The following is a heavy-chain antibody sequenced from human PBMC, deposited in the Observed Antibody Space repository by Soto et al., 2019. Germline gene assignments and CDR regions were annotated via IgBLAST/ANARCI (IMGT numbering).Heavy chain of an antibody. CDR2: ISYDGSNK. V-gene: IGHV3-30*18. CDR1: GFTFSSYG. D-gene: IGHD3-22*01. J-gene: IGHJ4*02. Sequence: PGGSLRLSCAASGFTFSSYGMHWVRQAPGKGLEWVAVISYDGSNKYYADSVKGRFTISRDNSKNTLYLQMNSLRAEDTAVYYCANSRGGGYYLLGFYWGQGTLVTVSS. CDR3: ANSRGGGYYLLGFY.